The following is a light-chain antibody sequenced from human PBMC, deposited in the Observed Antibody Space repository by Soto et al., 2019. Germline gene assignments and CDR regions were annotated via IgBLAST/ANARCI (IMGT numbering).Light chain of an antibody. CDR1: SNDVGGYNY. CDR2: EVS. CDR3: SSYTTSSPYV. V-gene: IGLV2-14*01. J-gene: IGLJ1*01. Sequence: QSALTQPASVSGSPGQSVTISCTGTSNDVGGYNYVSWYQQHPGKAPKLVIYEVSHRPSGISGRFSGSKSGNTASLTISGLQVDDEADYFCSSYTTSSPYVFGAGTKRTVL.